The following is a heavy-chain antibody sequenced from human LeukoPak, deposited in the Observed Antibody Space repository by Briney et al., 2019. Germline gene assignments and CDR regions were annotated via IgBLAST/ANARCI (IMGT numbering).Heavy chain of an antibody. J-gene: IGHJ4*02. CDR1: GYTFTGYY. Sequence: ASVKVSCKDSGYTFTGYYMHWVRQAPGQGLEWMGWINPNSGGTNYAQKFQGWVTMTRDTSISTAYMELSRLRSDDTAVYYCARAGVYYYGSGSTPFDYWGQGTLVTVSP. CDR2: INPNSGGT. D-gene: IGHD3-10*01. V-gene: IGHV1-2*04. CDR3: ARAGVYYYGSGSTPFDY.